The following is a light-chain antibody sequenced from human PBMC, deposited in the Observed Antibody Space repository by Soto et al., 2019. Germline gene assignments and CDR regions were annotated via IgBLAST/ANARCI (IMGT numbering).Light chain of an antibody. CDR1: QRIDTS. CDR2: NAA. V-gene: IGKV3-15*01. Sequence: EIVMTQSPATLSVSPGERATLSCRASQRIDTSLAWYQQRPGQAPRLLLYNAATRATGIPARFSGRGFGTEFTLTISSLQSEDFALYYCQQYYKWPPSTFGPGTKVDI. J-gene: IGKJ3*01. CDR3: QQYYKWPPST.